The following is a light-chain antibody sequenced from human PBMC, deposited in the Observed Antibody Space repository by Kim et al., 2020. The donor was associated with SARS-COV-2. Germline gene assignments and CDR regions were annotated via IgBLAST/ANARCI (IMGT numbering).Light chain of an antibody. J-gene: IGLJ3*02. V-gene: IGLV1-40*01. CDR2: GNN. CDR3: QSYDSSLSGSV. CDR1: SSNIGAGYD. Sequence: RVTVSCTGISSNIGAGYDVPWYQQFPGTAPKLLIYGNNNRPSGVPDRFSGSKSGTSASLAITGLQAEDEADYYCQSYDSSLSGSVFGGGTKLTVL.